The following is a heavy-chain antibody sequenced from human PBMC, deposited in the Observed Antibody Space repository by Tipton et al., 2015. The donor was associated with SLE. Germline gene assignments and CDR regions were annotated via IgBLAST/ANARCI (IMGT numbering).Heavy chain of an antibody. J-gene: IGHJ4*02. CDR1: AASLSSYH. CDR2: ISVSGGT. V-gene: IGHV4-4*07. CDR3: VRHDRWGPFDY. D-gene: IGHD4-23*01. Sequence: TLSLTCTVSAASLSSYHWNWVRPPAGKGLEWIGRISVSGGTNYNPSLKSRVTMSVDTSKKQFSRTLSSVTAADTAMYYCVRHDRWGPFDYWGQGMLVTVSS.